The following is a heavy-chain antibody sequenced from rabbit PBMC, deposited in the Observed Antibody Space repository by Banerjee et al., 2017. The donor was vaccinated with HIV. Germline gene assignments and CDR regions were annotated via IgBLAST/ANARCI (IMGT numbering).Heavy chain of an antibody. V-gene: IGHV1S40*01. CDR2: IGAGSAGNT. D-gene: IGHD1-1*01. CDR1: GFDFSRYY. J-gene: IGHJ4*01. Sequence: QSLEESGGDRVKPGASLTLTCKASGFDFSRYYMCWVRQAPGKGLEWIGAIGAGSAGNTYYASWVNGRFTISRENTQNTVSLQMNSLTAADTATYFCVRAHASSSGYYTYLYLWGPGTLVTVS. CDR3: VRAHASSSGYYTYLYL.